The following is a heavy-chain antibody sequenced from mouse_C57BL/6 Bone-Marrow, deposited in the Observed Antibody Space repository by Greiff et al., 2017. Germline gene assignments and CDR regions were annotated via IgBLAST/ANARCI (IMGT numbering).Heavy chain of an antibody. V-gene: IGHV14-4*01. D-gene: IGHD1-1*01. J-gene: IGHJ4*01. Sequence: VQLQQSGAELVKPGASVKISCKASGYAFSSYWMNWVKQRPEQGLEWIGWIDPENGDTEYASKFQGKATITADTSSNTAYLQLSSLTSEDTAVYYCGYGNAMDYWGQGTSVTVSS. CDR1: GYAFSSYW. CDR3: GYGNAMDY. CDR2: IDPENGDT.